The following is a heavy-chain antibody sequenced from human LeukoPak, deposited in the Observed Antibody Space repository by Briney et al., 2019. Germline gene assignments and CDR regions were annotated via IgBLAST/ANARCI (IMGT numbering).Heavy chain of an antibody. D-gene: IGHD6-13*01. V-gene: IGHV3-7*01. CDR1: GFTFSNYW. Sequence: GGPLRLSCAASGFTFSNYWMSWLRQAPGKGLEWVANIKQDAREKYYVDSVKGRFTISRDNAKNSLYLQMSILGAEDTAVYYCARDGPATDTDLDCWGQGTLVIVSS. J-gene: IGHJ4*02. CDR3: ARDGPATDTDLDC. CDR2: IKQDAREK.